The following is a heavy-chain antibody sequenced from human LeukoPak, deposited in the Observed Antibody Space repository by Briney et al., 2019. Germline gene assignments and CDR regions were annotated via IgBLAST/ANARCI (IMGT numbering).Heavy chain of an antibody. CDR2: IIGNGKTT. CDR1: GFTISSHV. V-gene: IGHV3-23*01. CDR3: ARADMSTSGSLCY. D-gene: IGHD5/OR15-5a*01. Sequence: GGSLRLSSAASGFTISSHVMSWARQTPGKALEWGSAIIGNGKTTHYADSLRGRFTISSNNPKNSLYLHMNSLRADDTAVYYCARADMSTSGSLCYWGLGTLVTVSS. J-gene: IGHJ4*02.